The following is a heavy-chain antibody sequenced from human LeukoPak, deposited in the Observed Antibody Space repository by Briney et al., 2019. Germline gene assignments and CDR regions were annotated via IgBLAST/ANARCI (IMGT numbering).Heavy chain of an antibody. V-gene: IGHV3-21*01. CDR1: GFTFSCYS. D-gene: IGHD2-15*01. Sequence: PGGSLRLSCAASGFTFSCYSMNWVRQAPGKGLEWVSSISSSSSYIYYADSVKGRFTIYRDNAKNSLYLQMNSLRAEDTAVYYCARGAAVAVLYCYWGQGTLVTVSP. CDR3: ARGAAVAVLYCY. J-gene: IGHJ4*02. CDR2: ISSSSSYI.